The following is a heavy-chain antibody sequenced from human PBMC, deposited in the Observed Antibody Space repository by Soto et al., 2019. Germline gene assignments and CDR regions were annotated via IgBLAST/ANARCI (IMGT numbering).Heavy chain of an antibody. CDR2: IKSKTDGGTT. J-gene: IGHJ3*02. D-gene: IGHD2-15*01. CDR1: GFTFSNAW. Sequence: PXGSLILSCAASGFTFSNAWMSWVRQAPGKGLEWVGRIKSKTDGGTTDYAAPVKGRFTISRDDSKNTLYLQMNSLKTEDTAVYYCTTMVAVDAFDIWGQGTMVTVSS. CDR3: TTMVAVDAFDI. V-gene: IGHV3-15*01.